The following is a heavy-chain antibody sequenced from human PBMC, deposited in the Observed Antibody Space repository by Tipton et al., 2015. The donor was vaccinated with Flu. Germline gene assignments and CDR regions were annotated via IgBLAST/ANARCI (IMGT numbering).Heavy chain of an antibody. D-gene: IGHD1-1*01. J-gene: IGHJ5*02. V-gene: IGHV4-39*07. CDR2: IYNTGLT. Sequence: TLSLTCTVSGASVNIENSYWVWIRKSLGRGLEWIGTIYNTGLTNYNPSLKSRVTVSLDMFKNQFSLNVSLVTAADTATYFCARGNWNSNYDNWFDPWGQGTPVTVSS. CDR3: ARGNWNSNYDNWFDP. CDR1: GASVNIENSY.